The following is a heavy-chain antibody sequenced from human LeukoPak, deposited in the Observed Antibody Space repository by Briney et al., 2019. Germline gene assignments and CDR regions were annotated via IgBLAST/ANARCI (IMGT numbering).Heavy chain of an antibody. CDR2: IYYSGST. J-gene: IGHJ4*01. V-gene: IGHV4-30-4*01. CDR1: GGSISSGDYY. Sequence: SQTLSLTCTVSGGSISSGDYYGSWIRQPPGKGLEWIGYIYYSGSTYYNPSLKSRVTLSVDTSKNQFSLKLTSVPAADTAVYYCASLLGPLSYNFGFARDYWGQGTLVTVSS. D-gene: IGHD5-18*01. CDR3: ASLLGPLSYNFGFARDY.